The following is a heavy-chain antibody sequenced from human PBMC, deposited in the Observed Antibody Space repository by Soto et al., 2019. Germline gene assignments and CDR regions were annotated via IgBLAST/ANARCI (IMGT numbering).Heavy chain of an antibody. CDR1: GFTFSDHY. Sequence: GGSLRLSCAASGFTFSDHYMDWVRQAPGKGLEWVGRIRNKVNSYTKEYAASVRGRFTISRDDSKNSLYLQMNSLNTEDTAVYYCARGRPDSRSHYYDDYWGQGTLVTVSS. CDR2: IRNKVNSYTK. V-gene: IGHV3-72*01. CDR3: ARGRPDSRSHYYDDY. D-gene: IGHD3-22*01. J-gene: IGHJ4*02.